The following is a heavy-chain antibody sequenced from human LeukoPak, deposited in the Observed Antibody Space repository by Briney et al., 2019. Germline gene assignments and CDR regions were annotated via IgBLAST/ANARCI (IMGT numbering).Heavy chain of an antibody. Sequence: GGALRLSCAASGFTFSSYSMNWVRQAPGKGLEWVSSISSSSSYIYYADSVKGRFTISRDNAKNSLYLQMNSLRAEDTAVYYCARIWSYYYMDVWGKGTTVTVSS. V-gene: IGHV3-21*01. CDR1: GFTFSSYS. D-gene: IGHD2-8*02. CDR3: ARIWSYYYMDV. J-gene: IGHJ6*03. CDR2: ISSSSSYI.